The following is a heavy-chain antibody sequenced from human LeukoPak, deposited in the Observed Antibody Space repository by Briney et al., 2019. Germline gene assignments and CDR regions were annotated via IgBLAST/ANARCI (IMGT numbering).Heavy chain of an antibody. V-gene: IGHV4-39*01. CDR1: GGSISSRSYY. Sequence: PSETVSLTCTVSGGSISSRSYYWGWVRQPPGKGLEWIGSIYYSGSTYYNPSLKSRVTISVDTSKNQFSLKLTSVTAADTAVYYCARFTPSSDYQFAFDYWGQGTLVTVSS. J-gene: IGHJ4*02. CDR3: ARFTPSSDYQFAFDY. CDR2: IYYSGST. D-gene: IGHD4-11*01.